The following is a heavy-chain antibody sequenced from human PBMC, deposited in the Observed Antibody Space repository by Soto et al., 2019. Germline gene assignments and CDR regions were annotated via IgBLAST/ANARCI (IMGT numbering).Heavy chain of an antibody. CDR1: GGSINSGDYY. J-gene: IGHJ3*02. CDR2: IYYSGST. D-gene: IGHD3-22*01. V-gene: IGHV4-30-4*01. Sequence: PSENLSLTCTVSGGSINSGDYYWSWIRQPPGKGLEWIGYIYYSGSTYHNPSLKSRINISVDTSKNQFSLKLSSVTAADTAVYYCATVPTYYYDRSGYANAFDMCDQGTMVTVS. CDR3: ATVPTYYYDRSGYANAFDM.